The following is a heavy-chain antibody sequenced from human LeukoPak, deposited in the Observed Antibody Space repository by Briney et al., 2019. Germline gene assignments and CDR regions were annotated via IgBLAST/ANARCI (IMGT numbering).Heavy chain of an antibody. CDR3: ARSPRAAGSGSYYNSP. V-gene: IGHV1-69*06. D-gene: IGHD3-10*01. CDR1: GGTFSSYA. Sequence: ASVKVSCKASGGTFSSYAISWVRQAPGQGLEWMGGIIPIFGTANYAQKFQGRVTITADKSTSTAYMELSSLRSEDTSVYYCARSPRAAGSGSYYNSPWGQGTMVTVSS. J-gene: IGHJ3*01. CDR2: IIPIFGTA.